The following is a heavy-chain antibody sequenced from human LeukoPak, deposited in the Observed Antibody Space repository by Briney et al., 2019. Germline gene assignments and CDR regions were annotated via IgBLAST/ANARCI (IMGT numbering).Heavy chain of an antibody. CDR1: GYTFTSYA. J-gene: IGHJ4*02. D-gene: IGHD3-10*01. V-gene: IGHV1-2*02. CDR2: INPNSGGT. CDR3: ARDRVYYYGSSDY. Sequence: ASVKVSCKASGYTFTSYAMNWVRQAPGQGLEWMGWINPNSGGTNYAQKFQGRVTMTRDTSISTAYMELSRLRSDDTAVYYCARDRVYYYGSSDYWGQGTLVTVSS.